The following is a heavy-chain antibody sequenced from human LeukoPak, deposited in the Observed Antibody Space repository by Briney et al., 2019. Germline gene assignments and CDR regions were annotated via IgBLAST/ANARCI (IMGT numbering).Heavy chain of an antibody. CDR3: ARLHSTHSSNS. J-gene: IGHJ4*02. D-gene: IGHD6-13*01. Sequence: SETLSLTCTVSGGSISSSSYYWGWIRQPPGKGLEWIGSIYYSGSTYYNPSLKSRVTISVDTSKNQFSLKLSSVTAADTAVYYCARLHSTHSSNSWGQGTLVTVSS. CDR2: IYYSGST. CDR1: GGSISSSSYY. V-gene: IGHV4-39*07.